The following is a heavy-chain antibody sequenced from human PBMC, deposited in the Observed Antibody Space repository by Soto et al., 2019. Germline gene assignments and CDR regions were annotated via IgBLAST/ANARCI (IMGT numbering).Heavy chain of an antibody. J-gene: IGHJ5*02. D-gene: IGHD3-22*01. CDR3: ARALYYYDSSGYYSP. CDR1: GYTFTSYD. V-gene: IGHV1-8*01. Sequence: ASVKVSCKASGYTFTSYDINWVRQATGQGLEWMGWMNPNSGNTAYAQKFQGRVTMTRSTSISTAHMELSSLRSEDTAVYYCARALYYYDSSGYYSPWGQGTLVTVSS. CDR2: MNPNSGNT.